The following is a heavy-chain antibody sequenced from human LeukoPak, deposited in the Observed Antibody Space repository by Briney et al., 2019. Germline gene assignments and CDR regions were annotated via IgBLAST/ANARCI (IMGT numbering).Heavy chain of an antibody. V-gene: IGHV1-46*01. CDR2: INPSFNPGVDVT. CDR1: GYTFISYH. J-gene: IGHJ6*03. CDR3: ARGEITMVRGVIGYYYYMDV. Sequence: ASVKVSCKGSGYTFISYHIHWVRHAPGQGLEWMGRINPSFNPGVDVTSYAKKFQARTTMTRDISTTTVSMELRSLRYEDTAVYYCARGEITMVRGVIGYYYYMDVWGKGPTVTVSS. D-gene: IGHD3-10*01.